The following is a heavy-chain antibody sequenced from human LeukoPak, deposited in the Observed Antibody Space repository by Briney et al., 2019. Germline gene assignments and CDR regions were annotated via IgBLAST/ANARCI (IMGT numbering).Heavy chain of an antibody. V-gene: IGHV3-23*01. D-gene: IGHD2-8*01. J-gene: IGHJ4*02. CDR3: AKDLALIVLMVYATGPEY. CDR1: GFTFSSYA. Sequence: PGGSLRLSCAASGFTFSSYAINWVRQAPGKGLEWVSAISGSGGSTYYADSVKGRFTISRDNSKNTLYLQMNSLRAEDTAVYYCAKDLALIVLMVYATGPEYWGQGTLVTVSS. CDR2: ISGSGGST.